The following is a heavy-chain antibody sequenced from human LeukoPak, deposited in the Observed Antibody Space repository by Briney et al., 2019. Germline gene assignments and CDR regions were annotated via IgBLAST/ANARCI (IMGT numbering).Heavy chain of an antibody. J-gene: IGHJ4*02. CDR1: GYTFTKYY. CDR3: ARTVGYYYDSSGHLGY. CDR2: INPSGGST. D-gene: IGHD3-22*01. Sequence: ASVKVSCKASGYTFTKYYIHWVRQAPGQGLEWMAMINPSGGSTSYAQKFQGRVTMTRDTSTSTIYMDLSSLRSEDTAVYYCARTVGYYYDSSGHLGYWGQGTLVTVSS. V-gene: IGHV1-46*01.